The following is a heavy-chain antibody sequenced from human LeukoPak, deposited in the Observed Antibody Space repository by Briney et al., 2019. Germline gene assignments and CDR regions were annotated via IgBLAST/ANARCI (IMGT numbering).Heavy chain of an antibody. CDR1: GFTFSSYA. Sequence: GGSLRLSCAASGFTFSSYAMSWVRQAPGKGLEWVSAISASGGSTYYADSVKGRFTISRDNSKNTLYLQMNSLRAEDTAVYYCAKDYLLWFGGVSYFDYWGQGTLVTVSS. CDR2: ISASGGST. CDR3: AKDYLLWFGGVSYFDY. V-gene: IGHV3-23*01. J-gene: IGHJ4*02. D-gene: IGHD3-10*01.